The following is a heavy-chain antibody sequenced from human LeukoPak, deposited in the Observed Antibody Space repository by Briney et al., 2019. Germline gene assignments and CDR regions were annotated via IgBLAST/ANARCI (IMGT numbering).Heavy chain of an antibody. J-gene: IGHJ2*01. Sequence: PGGSLRLSCAASGFTFSSYAMHWVRQAPGKGLEWVAVISYDGSNKYYADSVKGRFTISRDNSKNTLYLQMNSLRAEDTAVYYCARGGPDVDWYFDLWGRGTLVTVSS. CDR1: GFTFSSYA. D-gene: IGHD3-16*01. CDR2: ISYDGSNK. V-gene: IGHV3-30*04. CDR3: ARGGPDVDWYFDL.